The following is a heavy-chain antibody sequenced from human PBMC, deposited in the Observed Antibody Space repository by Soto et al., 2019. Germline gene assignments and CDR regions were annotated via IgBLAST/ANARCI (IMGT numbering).Heavy chain of an antibody. CDR3: ARARRVPTANWFDP. V-gene: IGHV1-3*01. J-gene: IGHJ5*02. D-gene: IGHD4-17*01. Sequence: ASVKVSCKASGYTFTSYGISWVRQAPGQRLEWMGWINAGNGNTKYSQKFQGRVTITRDTSASTAYMELSSLRSEDTAVYYCARARRVPTANWFDPWGQGTLVTAPQ. CDR1: GYTFTSYG. CDR2: INAGNGNT.